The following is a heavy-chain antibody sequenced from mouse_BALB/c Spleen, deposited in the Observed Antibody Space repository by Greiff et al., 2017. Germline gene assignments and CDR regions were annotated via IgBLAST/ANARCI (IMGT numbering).Heavy chain of an antibody. V-gene: IGHV14-1*02. D-gene: IGHD4-1*01. Sequence: VQLQQSGAELVRPGALVKLSCKASGSNIKDYYMHWVKQRPEQGLEWIGWIDPENGNTIYDPKFQGKASITADTSSNTAYLQLSSLTSEDTAVYYCARKGLGNYWGQGTTLTVSS. CDR3: ARKGLGNY. CDR1: GSNIKDYY. CDR2: IDPENGNT. J-gene: IGHJ2*01.